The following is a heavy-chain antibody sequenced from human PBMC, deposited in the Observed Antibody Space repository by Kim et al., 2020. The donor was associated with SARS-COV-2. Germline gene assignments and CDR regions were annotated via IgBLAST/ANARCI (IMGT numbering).Heavy chain of an antibody. CDR1: GFTFDDYA. D-gene: IGHD6-19*01. J-gene: IGHJ4*02. CDR3: VRGQQWLIKN. CDR2: ISRDGGDI. V-gene: IGHV3-43*02. Sequence: GGSLRLSCAASGFTFDDYAIQWVRQVPGKGLEWVSLISRDGGDIKYADSVKGRFTISRDNSKKSVYLQMNSLRSEDTALYYCVRGQQWLIKNWGQGTQVTFSA.